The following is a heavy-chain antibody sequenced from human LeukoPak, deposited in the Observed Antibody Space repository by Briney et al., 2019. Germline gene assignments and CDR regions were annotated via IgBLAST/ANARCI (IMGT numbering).Heavy chain of an antibody. CDR2: ISWDGGST. CDR1: GFTFDDYT. Sequence: PGGSLRLSCAASGFTFDDYTMHWVRQAPGKGLEWVSLISWDGGSTYYADSVKGRFTISRDNSKNSLYLQMSSLRTEDTALYYCARGSYYYYGMDVWGQGTTVTVSS. CDR3: ARGSYYYYGMDV. V-gene: IGHV3-43*01. J-gene: IGHJ6*02. D-gene: IGHD2-15*01.